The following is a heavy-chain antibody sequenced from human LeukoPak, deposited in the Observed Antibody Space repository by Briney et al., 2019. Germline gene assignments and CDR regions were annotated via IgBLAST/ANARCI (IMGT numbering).Heavy chain of an antibody. J-gene: IGHJ4*02. Sequence: SETLSLTCAVYGGSFSGYYWSWIRQPPGKGLEWIGEINHSGSTNYNPSLKSRVTISVDTSKNQFSLKLSSVTAADTAVYYCARGRCGWFGELSTLFDYWGQGTLVTVSS. CDR2: INHSGST. CDR1: GGSFSGYY. V-gene: IGHV4-34*01. CDR3: ARGRCGWFGELSTLFDY. D-gene: IGHD3-10*01.